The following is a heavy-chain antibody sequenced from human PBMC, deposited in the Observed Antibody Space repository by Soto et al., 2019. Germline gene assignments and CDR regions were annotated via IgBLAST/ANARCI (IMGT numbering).Heavy chain of an antibody. CDR2: ISGSGGST. J-gene: IGHJ4*02. Sequence: EVQLLESGGGLVQPGGSLRLSCAASGFTFSSYAMSWVRQAPGKGLEWVSAISGSGGSTYYADSVKGRFTISRHNYKIAPCLQMNSLRAEDTAVYYCAKARLPYADWGQGALVTVS. CDR3: AKARLPYAD. V-gene: IGHV3-23*01. CDR1: GFTFSSYA. D-gene: IGHD4-17*01.